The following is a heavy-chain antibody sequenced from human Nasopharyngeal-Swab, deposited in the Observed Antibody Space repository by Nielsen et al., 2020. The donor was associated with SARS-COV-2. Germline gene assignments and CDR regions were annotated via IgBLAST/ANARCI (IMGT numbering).Heavy chain of an antibody. CDR1: GGTFSSYV. CDR2: IIPIFGTA. J-gene: IGHJ6*03. V-gene: IGHV1-69*13. Sequence: SVNVSCKASGGTFSSYVIRGVRPAPGKGVAWMGGIIPIFGTANYAHKFQDRVTITADESKSTAYMDLSSLRSEVTAVYYCARAILSQRGWGYYMDVWGKGTTVTVSS. D-gene: IGHD2-15*01. CDR3: ARAILSQRGWGYYMDV.